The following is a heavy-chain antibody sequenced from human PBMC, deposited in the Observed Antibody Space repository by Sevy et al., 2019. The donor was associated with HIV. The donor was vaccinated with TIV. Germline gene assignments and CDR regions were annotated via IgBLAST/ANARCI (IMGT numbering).Heavy chain of an antibody. CDR1: GFTFSDYY. D-gene: IGHD6-13*01. J-gene: IGHJ4*02. Sequence: GGSLRLSCAASGFTFSDYYMSWIRQAPGKGLGVSYISSSGSTIYYADSVKGRFTISRDNAKNSLYLQMNSLRAEDTAVYYCARAGIAAALFDYWGQGTLVTVSS. CDR2: ISSSGSTI. V-gene: IGHV3-11*01. CDR3: ARAGIAAALFDY.